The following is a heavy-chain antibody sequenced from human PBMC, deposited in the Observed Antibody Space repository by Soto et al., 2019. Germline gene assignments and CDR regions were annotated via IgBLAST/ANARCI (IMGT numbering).Heavy chain of an antibody. CDR3: AKDETDYDSSGYYWYFDL. V-gene: IGHV6-1*01. D-gene: IGHD3-22*01. CDR2: TYYRSKWYN. Sequence: SQTLSLTCAISGDSVSSNSAAWNWIRQSPSRGLEWLGRTYYRSKWYNDYAVSVKSRITMSRDNSKNTLYLQMNSLRAEDTAVYYCAKDETDYDSSGYYWYFDLWGRGTMVTVSS. J-gene: IGHJ2*01. CDR1: GDSVSSNSAA.